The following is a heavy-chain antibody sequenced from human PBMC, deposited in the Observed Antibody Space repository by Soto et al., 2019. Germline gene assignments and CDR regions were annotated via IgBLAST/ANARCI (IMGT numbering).Heavy chain of an antibody. CDR3: ARATRDYGDYGYFDY. Sequence: SETLSLTCTVSGGSISSYYWSWIRQPAGKGLEWIGRIYTSGSTNYNPSLKSRVTMSVDTSKNQFSLKLSSVTAADTAVHYCARATRDYGDYGYFDYWGQGTLVTVSS. CDR1: GGSISSYY. D-gene: IGHD4-17*01. CDR2: IYTSGST. V-gene: IGHV4-4*07. J-gene: IGHJ4*02.